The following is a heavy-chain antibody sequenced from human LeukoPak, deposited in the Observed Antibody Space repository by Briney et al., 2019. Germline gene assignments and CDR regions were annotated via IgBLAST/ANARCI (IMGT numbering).Heavy chain of an antibody. CDR1: GGSIINYY. CDR3: ARDVEWFDP. J-gene: IGHJ5*02. Sequence: SETLSLTCTVSGGSIINYYWTWIRQPPGKGLEWIGNIFSAGFSYYNPSLKSRVTISVDTSKNQFYLKMTSVTAADTAIYSCARDVEWFDPWGQGTLVTVSS. D-gene: IGHD2-21*01. V-gene: IGHV4-59*12. CDR2: IFSAGFS.